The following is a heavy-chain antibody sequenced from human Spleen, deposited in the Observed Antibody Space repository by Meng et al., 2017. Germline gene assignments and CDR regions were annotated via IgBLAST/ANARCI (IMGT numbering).Heavy chain of an antibody. Sequence: GESLKISCAASGFTFSSYAMHWVRQAPGKGLEWVAVISYDGSNKYYADSVKGRFTISRDNSRDTLYLQLNSLTAEDTAVYFCAKGLAGTAGVVDYWGQGTLVTVSS. J-gene: IGHJ4*02. D-gene: IGHD6-13*01. CDR3: AKGLAGTAGVVDY. CDR1: GFTFSSYA. CDR2: ISYDGSNK. V-gene: IGHV3-30*01.